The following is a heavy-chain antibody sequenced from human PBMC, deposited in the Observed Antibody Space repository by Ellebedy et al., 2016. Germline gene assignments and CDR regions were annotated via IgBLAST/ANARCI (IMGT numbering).Heavy chain of an antibody. CDR3: ARLLGYTRFGVIKMYGMDV. CDR2: IDTGKSRT. Sequence: ASVKVSXXASGYTFTSYAIHWVRQAPGQSLEWMGWIDTGKSRTEYSQRFQGRVTISTDTSARTAYMELSRLTSEDTAVYYCARLLGYTRFGVIKMYGMDVWGQGTTVTVSS. J-gene: IGHJ6*02. CDR1: GYTFTSYA. D-gene: IGHD3-3*01. V-gene: IGHV1-3*04.